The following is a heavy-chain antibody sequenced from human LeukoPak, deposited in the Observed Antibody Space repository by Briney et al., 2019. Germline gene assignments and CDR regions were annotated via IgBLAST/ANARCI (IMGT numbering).Heavy chain of an antibody. CDR3: ARDRYRLYSGSFVNLGYFDY. D-gene: IGHD1-26*01. CDR2: ISYDGSNK. Sequence: AGGSLRLSCAASGFTSSSYAMHWVRQAPGKGLEWVAVISYDGSNKYYADSVKGRFTISRDNSKNTLYLQMNSLRAEDTAVYYCARDRYRLYSGSFVNLGYFDYWGQGTLVTVSS. J-gene: IGHJ4*02. V-gene: IGHV3-30*04. CDR1: GFTSSSYA.